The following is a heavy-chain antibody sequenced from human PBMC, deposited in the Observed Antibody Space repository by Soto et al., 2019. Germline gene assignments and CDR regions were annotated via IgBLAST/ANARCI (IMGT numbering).Heavy chain of an antibody. CDR3: AREGDILTGYYTPGIDY. J-gene: IGHJ4*02. CDR1: GFTFSSYW. V-gene: IGHV3-7*01. CDR2: IKQDGSEK. Sequence: PGGSLRLSCAASGFTFSSYWMSWVRQAPGKGLEWVANIKQDGSEKYYVDSVKGRFTISRDNAKNSLYLQMNSLRAGDTAVYYCAREGDILTGYYTPGIDYWGQGTLVTVSS. D-gene: IGHD3-9*01.